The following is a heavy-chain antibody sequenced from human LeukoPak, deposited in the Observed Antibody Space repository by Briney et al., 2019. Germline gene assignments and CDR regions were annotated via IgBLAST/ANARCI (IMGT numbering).Heavy chain of an antibody. D-gene: IGHD3-22*01. CDR1: GGSFSGYY. J-gene: IGHJ6*03. CDR3: ARVRATMIVVVRYYMDV. V-gene: IGHV4-34*01. CDR2: INHSGST. Sequence: PSETLSLTCAVYGGSFSGYYWSWIRQPPGKGLEWIGEINHSGSTNYNPSLKSRVTISVDTSKNQFSLKLSSVTAADTAVYYCARVRATMIVVVRYYMDVRAKGTTVTVSS.